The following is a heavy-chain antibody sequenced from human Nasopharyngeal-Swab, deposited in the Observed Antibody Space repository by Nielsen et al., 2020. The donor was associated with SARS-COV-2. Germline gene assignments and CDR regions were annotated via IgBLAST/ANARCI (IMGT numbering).Heavy chain of an antibody. Sequence: GWSLRLSCAASGFTFSSYWMSWVRQAPGKGLEWVAHIKQGGTQQYYVDSVKGRFTISRDNAKNSLYLQMNSLRADDTAVYYCTRYCSTTSCPRGFDYWGQGTLVTVSS. J-gene: IGHJ4*02. V-gene: IGHV3-7*01. D-gene: IGHD2-2*01. CDR2: IKQGGTQQ. CDR1: GFTFSSYW. CDR3: TRYCSTTSCPRGFDY.